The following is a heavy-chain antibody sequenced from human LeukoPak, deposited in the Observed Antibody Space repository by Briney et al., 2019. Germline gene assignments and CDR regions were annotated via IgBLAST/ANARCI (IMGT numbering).Heavy chain of an antibody. Sequence: PGGSLRLSCAASGFTFRNYGMHWVRQAPGKGLEWVGRIKSKHDGGTTDYAAPVKGRFTVSRDDSRNTLYLQMNSLKTEDTAVYYCTTNYIHYGALGYWGQGTLVTVSS. CDR1: GFTFRNYG. D-gene: IGHD4/OR15-4a*01. J-gene: IGHJ4*02. V-gene: IGHV3-15*01. CDR2: IKSKHDGGTT. CDR3: TTNYIHYGALGY.